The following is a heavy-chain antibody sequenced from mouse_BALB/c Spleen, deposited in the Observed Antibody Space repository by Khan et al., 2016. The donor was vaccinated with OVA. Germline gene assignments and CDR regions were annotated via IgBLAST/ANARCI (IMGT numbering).Heavy chain of an antibody. D-gene: IGHD2-1*01. CDR3: ATRYGNPFAF. Sequence: MQLQQSGAELVKPGASVKLSCSASGFNIKDTYIHWMKQRPEQGLEWIGRIDPPNDDSKYGPQFQAKATLTADTSSNTAYLQLSSLTSEDTAVYYCATRYGNPFAFWGQGTLVSVSA. CDR1: GFNIKDTY. V-gene: IGHV14-3*02. CDR2: IDPPNDDS. J-gene: IGHJ3*01.